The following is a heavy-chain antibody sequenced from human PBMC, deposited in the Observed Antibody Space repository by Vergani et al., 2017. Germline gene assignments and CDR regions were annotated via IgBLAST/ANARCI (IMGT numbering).Heavy chain of an antibody. D-gene: IGHD3-10*01. V-gene: IGHV4-4*02. CDR2: IYHSGST. J-gene: IGHJ6*03. Sequence: QVQLQESGPGLVKPSGTLSLTCAVSGGSISSSNWWSWVRQPPGKGLEWIGDIYHSGSTNHNPSLKSRGTISVDKSKNQFSLKLSSVTAADTAVYYCAKGFGAGCYYYYMDVWGKGTTVTVSS. CDR1: GGSISSSNW. CDR3: AKGFGAGCYYYYMDV.